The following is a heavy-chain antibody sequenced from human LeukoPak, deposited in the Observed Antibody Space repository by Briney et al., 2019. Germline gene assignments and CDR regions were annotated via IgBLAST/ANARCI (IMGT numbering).Heavy chain of an antibody. D-gene: IGHD3-22*01. CDR3: ARAPWGRYYDSQAYYYMDV. V-gene: IGHV3-21*04. J-gene: IGHJ6*03. CDR2: ISSSSSYI. Sequence: PGGSLRLSCAASGFTFSSYSMNWVRQAPGKGLEWVSSISSSSSYIYYTDSVKGRFTISRENSKNRLYLQMNSLRSEDTAVYYCARAPWGRYYDSQAYYYMDVWGKGTTVTVSS. CDR1: GFTFSSYS.